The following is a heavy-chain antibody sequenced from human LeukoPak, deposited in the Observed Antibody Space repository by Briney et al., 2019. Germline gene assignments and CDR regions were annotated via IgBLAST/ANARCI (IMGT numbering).Heavy chain of an antibody. J-gene: IGHJ4*02. Sequence: GGSLRLSCAASGFTFSSYSMNWVRQAPGKGLEWVSSISSSSRYISYADSVKGRFTISRDNAKNSLYLQMNSLRAEDTAVYYCARTHPLSVAPPGGYFFDYWGQGTLVTVSS. CDR2: ISSSSRYI. V-gene: IGHV3-21*01. CDR3: ARTHPLSVAPPGGYFFDY. CDR1: GFTFSSYS. D-gene: IGHD5/OR15-5a*01.